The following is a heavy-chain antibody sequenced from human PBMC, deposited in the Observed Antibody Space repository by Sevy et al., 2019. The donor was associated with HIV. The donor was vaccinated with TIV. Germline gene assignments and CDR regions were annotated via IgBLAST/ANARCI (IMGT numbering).Heavy chain of an antibody. Sequence: GGSLRLSCAASGFTFSRYWMSWVRQAPERGLEWVAIIKYDGREKYYVDSVRGRFTISRDIAKNSLYLEMNSLRAEDTAGYYFARGGLSTSSDFHCYYGMDVWGQGTTVTVSS. CDR3: ARGGLSTSSDFHCYYGMDV. CDR1: GFTFSRYW. D-gene: IGHD6-6*01. CDR2: IKYDGREK. J-gene: IGHJ6*02. V-gene: IGHV3-7*01.